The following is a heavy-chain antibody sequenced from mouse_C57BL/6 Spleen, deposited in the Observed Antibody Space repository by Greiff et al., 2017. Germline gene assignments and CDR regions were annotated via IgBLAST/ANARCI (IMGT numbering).Heavy chain of an antibody. J-gene: IGHJ2*01. CDR1: GFTFTDYY. Sequence: EVMLVESGGGLVQPGGSLSLSCAASGFTFTDYYMSWVRQTPGKALEWLGFIRNKANGYTTEYSASVKGRFTISRDNSQSILYLQMNALRAEDSATYYCARSLYGNYIDYWGQGTTLTVSS. V-gene: IGHV7-3*01. D-gene: IGHD2-1*01. CDR3: ARSLYGNYIDY. CDR2: IRNKANGYTT.